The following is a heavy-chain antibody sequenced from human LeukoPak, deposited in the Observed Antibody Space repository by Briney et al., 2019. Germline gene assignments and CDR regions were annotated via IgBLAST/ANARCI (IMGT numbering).Heavy chain of an antibody. Sequence: SETLSLTCTVSGYSISSGYYWGWIRQPPGKGLEWIGSIYHSGSTYYNPSLKSRVTISVDTSKNQFSLKLSSVTAADTAVYYCARVRYCSSGSCYLYYYYYMDVWGKGTTVTVSS. D-gene: IGHD2-15*01. J-gene: IGHJ6*03. CDR2: IYHSGST. CDR3: ARVRYCSSGSCYLYYYYYMDV. V-gene: IGHV4-38-2*02. CDR1: GYSISSGYY.